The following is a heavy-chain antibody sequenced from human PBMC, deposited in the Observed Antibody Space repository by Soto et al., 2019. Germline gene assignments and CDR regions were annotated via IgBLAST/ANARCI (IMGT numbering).Heavy chain of an antibody. V-gene: IGHV4-30-2*01. D-gene: IGHD7-27*01. J-gene: IGHJ5*02. CDR1: GVSISNGCYY. CDR3: ARVPGP. CDR2: IYHSGST. Sequence: PSETLSLTCTVSGVSISNGCYYWSWIRQHPGKGLEWIGYIYHSGSTYYNPSLKSRVTISVDRSKNQFSLKLSSVTAADTAVYYCARVPGPWGQGTLVTVSS.